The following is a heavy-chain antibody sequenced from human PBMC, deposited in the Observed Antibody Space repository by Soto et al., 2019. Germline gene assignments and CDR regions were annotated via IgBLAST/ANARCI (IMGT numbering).Heavy chain of an antibody. CDR2: IYYSGST. CDR1: GGSISSYY. Sequence: PSETLSLTCTVSGGSISSYYWSWIRQPPGKGLEWIGYIYYSGSTNYNPPLKSRVTISVDTSKNQFSLKLSSVTAADTAVYYCARHYYDSSGTLRYYFDYWGQGTLVTVSS. J-gene: IGHJ4*02. D-gene: IGHD3-22*01. V-gene: IGHV4-59*08. CDR3: ARHYYDSSGTLRYYFDY.